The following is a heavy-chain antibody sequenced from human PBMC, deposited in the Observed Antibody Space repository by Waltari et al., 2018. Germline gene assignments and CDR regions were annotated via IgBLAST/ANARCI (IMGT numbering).Heavy chain of an antibody. J-gene: IGHJ3*02. CDR1: GFTFSAFG. V-gene: IGHV3-30*02. CDR2: IRYDASDI. Sequence: QVHLVESGGGVVQPGGSLRLSCAASGFTFSAFGMPWVRRAPGKGPEWVAFIRYDASDIYYRDSVKGRFTISRDNSKNTLFLQMSSLRPEDTAVYYCAKVGVGLTTWYAFDIWGQGTMVTVSS. CDR3: AKVGVGLTTWYAFDI. D-gene: IGHD1-1*01.